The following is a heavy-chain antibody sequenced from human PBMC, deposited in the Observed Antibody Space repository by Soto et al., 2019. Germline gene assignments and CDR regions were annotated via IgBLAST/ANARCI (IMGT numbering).Heavy chain of an antibody. V-gene: IGHV3-48*02. Sequence: EVQLVESGGGLVQPGGSLRLSCAASGFTFSTYSMNWVRQAPGKGLEWVSYISSSGSTVHYIDSVRGRFTISRDKAENSLYLQMKGLRDEDTAVYYCARGSSWLDYWGQGTLVTVSS. CDR2: ISSSGSTV. CDR3: ARGSSWLDY. CDR1: GFTFSTYS. D-gene: IGHD6-13*01. J-gene: IGHJ4*02.